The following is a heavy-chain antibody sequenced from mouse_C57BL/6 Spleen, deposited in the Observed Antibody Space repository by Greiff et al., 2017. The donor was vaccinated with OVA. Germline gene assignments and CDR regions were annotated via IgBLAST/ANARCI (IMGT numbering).Heavy chain of an antibody. J-gene: IGHJ4*01. V-gene: IGHV5-17*01. CDR3: AREGVYYGNYEAMDY. CDR1: GFTFSDYG. CDR2: ISSGSSTI. Sequence: EVQLVESGGGLVKPGGSLKLSCAASGFTFSDYGMHWVRQAPEKGLEWVAYISSGSSTIYYADTVKGRFTISRDNAKNTLFLQMTSLRSEDTAMYYCAREGVYYGNYEAMDYWGQGTSVTVSS. D-gene: IGHD2-1*01.